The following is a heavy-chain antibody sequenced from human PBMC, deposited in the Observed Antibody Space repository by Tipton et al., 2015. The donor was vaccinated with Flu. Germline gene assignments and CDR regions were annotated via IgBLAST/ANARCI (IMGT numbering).Heavy chain of an antibody. Sequence: QVQLVQSGAEVKKPGASVKVSCKASGYTFTSYGISWVRQAPGQGLEWMGWISAYNGNTSYAQKLQGRVTMTTDTSTSTAYMELRSLRSDDTAVYYCARAQSYYGSGSYYILNYYSYGMDVWGQGTTVTVSS. J-gene: IGHJ6*02. D-gene: IGHD3-10*01. CDR1: GYTFTSYG. V-gene: IGHV1-18*01. CDR2: ISAYNGNT. CDR3: ARAQSYYGSGSYYILNYYSYGMDV.